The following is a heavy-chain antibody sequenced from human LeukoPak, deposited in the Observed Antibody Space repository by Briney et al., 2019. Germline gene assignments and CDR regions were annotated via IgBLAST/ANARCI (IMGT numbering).Heavy chain of an antibody. J-gene: IGHJ4*02. V-gene: IGHV3-30*02. CDR2: IRYDATNK. D-gene: IGHD2-2*01. CDR3: AKASCSSTSCQYYFDY. Sequence: GGSLRLSCAASGFTFSSYGMHWVRQAPGKGLEWVAFIRYDATNKYYADSVKGRFTISRDNSKNTLYLQMNSLRAEDTAVYYCAKASCSSTSCQYYFDYWGQGTLVTVSS. CDR1: GFTFSSYG.